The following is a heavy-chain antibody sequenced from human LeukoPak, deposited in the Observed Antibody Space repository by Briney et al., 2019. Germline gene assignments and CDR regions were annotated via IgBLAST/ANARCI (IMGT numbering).Heavy chain of an antibody. CDR1: GGSISSGGYY. CDR3: AKSGSYYGSTSG. D-gene: IGHD3-10*01. V-gene: IGHV4-31*02. CDR2: SYYSGST. J-gene: IGHJ4*02. Sequence: SQTLSLTCTVSGGSISSGGYYWSCIRQHPGKGLEWIGYSYYSGSTNYNPSLKSRVTISPDTSKNQLSLKLTSVTAADTAVYYCAKSGSYYGSTSGWGQGTLVTVSP.